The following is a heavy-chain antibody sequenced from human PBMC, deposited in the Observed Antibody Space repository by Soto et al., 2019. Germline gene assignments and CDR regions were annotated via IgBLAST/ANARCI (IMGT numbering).Heavy chain of an antibody. CDR2: IFYSGST. J-gene: IGHJ4*02. CDR3: AKYDLGAFPDV. CDR1: GHSFRSRDHY. D-gene: IGHD3-10*01. Sequence: QLLLQQSGPGLLKPSETLSLTCTVYGHSFRSRDHYWGWIRQPPGKGLEWIGSIFYSGSTYYNPSLKCRVTISVDTSKFLVSLKVSSVTAADAAVYYCAKYDLGAFPDVWGQGTLVAVSS. V-gene: IGHV4-39*01.